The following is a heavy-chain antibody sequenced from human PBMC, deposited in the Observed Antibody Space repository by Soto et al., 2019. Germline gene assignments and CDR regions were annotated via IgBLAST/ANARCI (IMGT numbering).Heavy chain of an antibody. CDR2: IRRNAYGGTT. CDR1: GLTFGDYA. Sequence: GGSLRLSCTTSGLTFGDYALSWVRQAPGKGLEWVGFIRRNAYGGTTDYAASVKGRFTISRDDSKSIAYLQMNSLRIEDTALYYCTRASSLDFGFWGQGTLVPVSS. D-gene: IGHD3-16*01. CDR3: TRASSLDFGF. J-gene: IGHJ4*02. V-gene: IGHV3-49*04.